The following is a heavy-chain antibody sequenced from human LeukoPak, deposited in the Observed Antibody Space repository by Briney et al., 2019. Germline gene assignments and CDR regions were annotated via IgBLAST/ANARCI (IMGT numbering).Heavy chain of an antibody. V-gene: IGHV1-69*04. Sequence: ASVKVSCKASGGTFSSYAISWVRQAPGQGLEWMGRIIPILGIANYAQKFQGRVTITADKSTSTAYMELSSLRSEDTAVYYCARDRGSGEPGGNSRTGGYWGQGTLVTVSS. CDR2: IIPILGIA. J-gene: IGHJ4*02. CDR3: ARDRGSGEPGGNSRTGGY. D-gene: IGHD4-23*01. CDR1: GGTFSSYA.